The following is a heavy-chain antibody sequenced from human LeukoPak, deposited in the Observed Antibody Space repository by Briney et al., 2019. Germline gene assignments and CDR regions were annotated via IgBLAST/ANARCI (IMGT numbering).Heavy chain of an antibody. CDR1: GFTFSSYS. J-gene: IGHJ4*02. Sequence: GGSLRLSCAASGFTFSSYSMNWVRQAPGKGLEWVSYISSSSSTIYYADSVKGRFTISRDNSKNTLYLQMNSLRAEDTAVYYCARSPRPNPRGQANYWGQGTLVTVSS. CDR3: ARSPRPNPRGQANY. D-gene: IGHD3-10*01. CDR2: ISSSSSTI. V-gene: IGHV3-48*01.